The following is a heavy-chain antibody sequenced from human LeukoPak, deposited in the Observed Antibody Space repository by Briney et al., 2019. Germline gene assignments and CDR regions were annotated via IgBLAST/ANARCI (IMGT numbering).Heavy chain of an antibody. CDR3: VVTTRSYPFDY. Sequence: PGGSLRLSCAASGFTFSSNWMCWVRQDPGKGLEWVANINQDGSVKNYVASVKGRFTISRDNAKNSLYLQMNSLRAEDTAVYYCVVTTRSYPFDYWGQGTLVTVSS. V-gene: IGHV3-7*01. CDR1: GFTFSSNW. CDR2: INQDGSVK. D-gene: IGHD4-23*01. J-gene: IGHJ4*02.